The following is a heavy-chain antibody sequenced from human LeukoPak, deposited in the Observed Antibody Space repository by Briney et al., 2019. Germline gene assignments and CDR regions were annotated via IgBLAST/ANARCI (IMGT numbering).Heavy chain of an antibody. J-gene: IGHJ4*02. Sequence: PSQTLSLTCTVSGGSISSGSYYWSWIRQPAGKGLEWIGRIYTSGSTNYNPSLKSRVTISVDTSKNQFSLKLSSVTAADTAVYYCARTITMIVVAFDYWGQGTLVTVSS. CDR2: IYTSGST. V-gene: IGHV4-61*02. D-gene: IGHD3-22*01. CDR1: GGSISSGSYY. CDR3: ARTITMIVVAFDY.